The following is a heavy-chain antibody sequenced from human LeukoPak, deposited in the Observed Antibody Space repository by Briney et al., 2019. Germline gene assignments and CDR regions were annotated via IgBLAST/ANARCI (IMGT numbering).Heavy chain of an antibody. J-gene: IGHJ4*02. V-gene: IGHV3-23*01. CDR1: GFTFSSYT. D-gene: IGHD3-10*01. CDR2: ISGSGGSA. CDR3: AKLLRGVVVPYYDY. Sequence: GGSLRLSCAVSGFTFSSYTMNWVRQTPGKGLEWVSPISGSGGSAYYADSVKGRFTISRDNSKNTLYLQMNSLRAEDTAVYYCAKLLRGVVVPYYDYWGQGTLVTVSS.